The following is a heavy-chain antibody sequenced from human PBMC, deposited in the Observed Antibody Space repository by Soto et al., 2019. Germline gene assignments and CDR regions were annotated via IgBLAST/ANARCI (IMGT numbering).Heavy chain of an antibody. J-gene: IGHJ5*02. CDR1: GFTFSGSA. CDR2: IRSKANSYAT. Sequence: WGSLRLSCAASGFTFSGSAMHWVRQASGKGLEWVGRIRSKANSYATAYAASVKGKFTISRDDSKNTAYLQMNSLKTEDTAVYYCTRRSLCTNGVCYWFDPWGQGTLVTVSS. V-gene: IGHV3-73*01. CDR3: TRRSLCTNGVCYWFDP. D-gene: IGHD2-8*01.